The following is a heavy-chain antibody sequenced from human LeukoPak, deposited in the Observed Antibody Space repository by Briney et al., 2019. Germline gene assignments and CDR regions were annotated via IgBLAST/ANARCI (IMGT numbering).Heavy chain of an antibody. CDR3: ARVGPYYYDSSGSERYFDL. D-gene: IGHD3-22*01. J-gene: IGHJ2*01. CDR2: IYYSGST. V-gene: IGHV4-59*01. Sequence: SETLSLTCTVSGGSISSYYWSWIRQPPGKGLEWIGYIYYSGSTNYNPSLKSRVTISVDTSKNQFSLKPSSVTAADTAVYYCARVGPYYYDSSGSERYFDLWGRGTLVTVSS. CDR1: GGSISSYY.